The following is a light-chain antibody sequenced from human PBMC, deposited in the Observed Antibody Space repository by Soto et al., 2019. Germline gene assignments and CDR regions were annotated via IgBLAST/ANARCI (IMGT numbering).Light chain of an antibody. V-gene: IGKV1-5*01. CDR2: DAS. CDR3: QQYNSYPWT. CDR1: QSISSW. J-gene: IGKJ1*01. Sequence: DIPMTQSPSTLSASVGDRVTITCRASQSISSWLAWYQQKPGKAPKLLIYDASSLESAFPSRFSGSRSETELHHSASSRQPDGFATYSCQQYNSYPWTFGRGTKVEIK.